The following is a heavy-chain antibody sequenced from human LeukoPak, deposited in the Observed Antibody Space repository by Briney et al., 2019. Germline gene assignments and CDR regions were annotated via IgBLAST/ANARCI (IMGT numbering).Heavy chain of an antibody. J-gene: IGHJ5*02. CDR1: GGSVSSSPYY. V-gene: IGHV4-39*01. D-gene: IGHD3-10*01. Sequence: PSETLSLTCTVSGGSVSSSPYYWGWIRQPPGKGLEWIGSINHTGSTYYNPPLHSRVTISVDTSKNQFSLIMSSVSATDTAVYYCARHLLSGLLWFGSRFDPWGQGTLVTVSS. CDR3: ARHLLSGLLWFGSRFDP. CDR2: INHTGST.